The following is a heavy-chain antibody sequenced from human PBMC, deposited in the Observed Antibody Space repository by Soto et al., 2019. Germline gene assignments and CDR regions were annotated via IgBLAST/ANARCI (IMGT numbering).Heavy chain of an antibody. CDR1: GFTFANYA. Sequence: VQLLESGGGLVQPGGSLGLSCAGSGFTFANYAMSWVRQAPGKGLEWVSVLSNNGGTTYYADSVKGRFTISRDNFKNTLYLQLDSLRAEDTAIYYCARFEGGASGTYGLDVWGQGTTVTVSS. D-gene: IGHD3-10*01. CDR3: ARFEGGASGTYGLDV. CDR2: LSNNGGTT. V-gene: IGHV3-23*01. J-gene: IGHJ6*02.